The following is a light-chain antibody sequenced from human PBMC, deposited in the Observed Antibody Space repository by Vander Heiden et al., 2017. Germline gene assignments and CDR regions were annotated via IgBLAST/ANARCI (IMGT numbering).Light chain of an antibody. J-gene: IGKJ1*01. V-gene: IGKV1-39*01. Sequence: DIQMTQSPSSLSASVGDRVTITSRASQSISSYLNWYQQKPGKAPKLLIYAASSLQSGVPSRVSGSGSGTDFTLTISSLQPEDFATYYCQQPDSFGQGTKVETK. CDR1: QSISSY. CDR3: QQPDS. CDR2: AAS.